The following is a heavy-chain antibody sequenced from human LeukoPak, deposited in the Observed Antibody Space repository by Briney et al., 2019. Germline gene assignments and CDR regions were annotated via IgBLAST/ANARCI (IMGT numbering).Heavy chain of an antibody. D-gene: IGHD6-6*01. CDR3: ARLYSSSPGFDY. CDR1: GFTFSSYS. V-gene: IGHV3-21*01. CDR2: ISSSSSYI. J-gene: IGHJ4*02. Sequence: GGSLRLSCAASGFTFSSYSMNWVRQAPGKGLEWVSSISSSSSYIYYADSVKGRFTISRDNAKNSLYLQMNSLRAEDTAVYYCARLYSSSPGFDYWGQGTLVTVSS.